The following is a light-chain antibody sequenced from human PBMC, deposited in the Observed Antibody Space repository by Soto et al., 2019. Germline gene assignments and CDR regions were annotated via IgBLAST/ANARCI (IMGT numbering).Light chain of an antibody. J-gene: IGKJ1*01. V-gene: IGKV1-5*01. CDR1: QSISSW. CDR2: DAS. Sequence: DIQMTQSPSTLAASVGDRVTITCRASQSISSWLAWYQQKPGKAPKLLIYDASSLESGVPSRFSGSGSGTEFTLTISSLQPDDFATYYCQQYTSYWPFGQGTKVDSK. CDR3: QQYTSYWP.